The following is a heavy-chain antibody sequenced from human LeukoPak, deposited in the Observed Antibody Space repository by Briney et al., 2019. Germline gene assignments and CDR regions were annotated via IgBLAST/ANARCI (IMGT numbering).Heavy chain of an antibody. CDR3: ARGGRRWLPPDY. D-gene: IGHD5-24*01. CDR1: GGTFSSYA. CDR2: IIPIFGTA. Sequence: GASVKVSCKASGGTFSSYAISWVRQAPGQGLEWMGGIIPIFGTANYAQKFQGRVTITTDESTSTAYMELSSLRSEDTAVYYCARGGRRWLPPDYWGQGTLVIVSS. V-gene: IGHV1-69*05. J-gene: IGHJ4*02.